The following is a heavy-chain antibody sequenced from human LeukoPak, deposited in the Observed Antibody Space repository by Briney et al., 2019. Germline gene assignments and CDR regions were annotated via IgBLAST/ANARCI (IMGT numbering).Heavy chain of an antibody. CDR2: IIPIFGTA. D-gene: IGHD6-25*01. Sequence: SVKVSCKASGGTSSSYAISWVRQAPGQGLEWMGGIIPIFGTANYAQKFQGRVTITADESTSTAYMELSSLRSEDTAVYYCARGFNSSDFPNYYYGMDVWGQGTTVTVSS. CDR3: ARGFNSSDFPNYYYGMDV. J-gene: IGHJ6*02. V-gene: IGHV1-69*13. CDR1: GGTSSSYA.